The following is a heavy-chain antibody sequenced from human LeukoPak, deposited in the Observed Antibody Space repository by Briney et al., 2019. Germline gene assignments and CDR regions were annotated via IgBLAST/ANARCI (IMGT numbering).Heavy chain of an antibody. V-gene: IGHV1-18*01. J-gene: IGHJ5*02. CDR1: GYYFSRFG. Sequence: GASVKVSCKASGYYFSRFGISWVRQAPGQGLEWMGWISAYNGQTNYAQKFQGRVTMTTDTSTSTAYMDLRSLRSDDTAVYYCAKEGFYYQDSSGYSGPWGQGTLVTVSS. D-gene: IGHD3-22*01. CDR2: ISAYNGQT. CDR3: AKEGFYYQDSSGYSGP.